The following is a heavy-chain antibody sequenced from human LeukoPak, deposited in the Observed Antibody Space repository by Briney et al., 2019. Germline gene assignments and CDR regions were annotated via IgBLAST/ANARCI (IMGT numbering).Heavy chain of an antibody. V-gene: IGHV1-69*04. J-gene: IGHJ4*02. CDR1: GGTFSSYA. CDR2: IIPILGIA. Sequence: ASVKVSCKASGGTFSSYAISWVRQAPGQGLEWMGRIIPILGIANYAQKFQGRVTITADKSTSTAYMELSSLRSEDTAVYYSARESGNYGGNSNYFDYWGQGTLVTVSS. D-gene: IGHD4-23*01. CDR3: ARESGNYGGNSNYFDY.